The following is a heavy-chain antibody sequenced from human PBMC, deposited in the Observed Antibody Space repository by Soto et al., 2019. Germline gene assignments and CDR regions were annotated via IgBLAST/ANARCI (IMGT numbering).Heavy chain of an antibody. V-gene: IGHV3-30*18. CDR3: AKDLKSGPAESLRGGGSGLGLDV. J-gene: IGHJ6*02. CDR1: GFTFSSYG. D-gene: IGHD2-15*01. Sequence: QVQLVESGGGVVQPGRSLRLSCAASGFTFSSYGMHWVRQAPGKGLEWVAVISYDGSNKYYADSVKGRFTISRDNSKNTLYLQMNSLRAEDTAVYYCAKDLKSGPAESLRGGGSGLGLDVWGQGTTVTVSS. CDR2: ISYDGSNK.